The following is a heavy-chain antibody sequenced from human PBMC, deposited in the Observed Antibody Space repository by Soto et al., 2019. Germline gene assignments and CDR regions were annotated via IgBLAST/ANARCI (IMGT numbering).Heavy chain of an antibody. CDR1: GGNFDNYA. CDR3: ARTYHYDSLGKTYFYYGMDV. D-gene: IGHD3-22*01. V-gene: IGHV1-69*12. CDR2: IIPMLDSV. J-gene: IGHJ6*02. Sequence: QVQLVQSGAEVKRPGSSVKVSCKASGGNFDNYAITWVRQAPGQGLEWMAGIIPMLDSVNYAENFQDRVTITADESTSTAYMEVSGLRSEDTAVYYGARTYHYDSLGKTYFYYGMDVWGQGTTVTVSS.